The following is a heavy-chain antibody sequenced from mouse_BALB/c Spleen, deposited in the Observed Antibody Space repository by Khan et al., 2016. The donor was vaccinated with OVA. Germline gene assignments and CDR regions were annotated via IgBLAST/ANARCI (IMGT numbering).Heavy chain of an antibody. CDR1: GYSITSDYA. V-gene: IGHV3-2*02. Sequence: EVKLLESGPGLVKPSQSLSLTCTVTGYSITSDYAWDWLRQFPGNKLEWMGYISYGGSTSYTPSLKSRISITRDTSKNQFFLQLNSVTTEDTATYYCARKNYYGYAMDYWGQGTSVTVSS. CDR3: ARKNYYGYAMDY. CDR2: ISYGGST. J-gene: IGHJ4*01. D-gene: IGHD1-1*01.